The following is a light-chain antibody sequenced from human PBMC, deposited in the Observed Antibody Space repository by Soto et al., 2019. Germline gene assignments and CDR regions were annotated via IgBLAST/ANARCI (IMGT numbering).Light chain of an antibody. V-gene: IGLV1-40*01. CDR3: QSYDSSLSGYV. J-gene: IGLJ1*01. CDR2: GNS. CDR1: SSNIGAHYD. Sequence: QSVLTQPPSVSGAPGQRVTISCTGSSSNIGAHYDVHRYQQLPGTAPKLLIYGNSNRPSGVPDRFSGSKSGTSASLAITGLQAEDEADYYCQSYDSSLSGYVFGTGTKVTVL.